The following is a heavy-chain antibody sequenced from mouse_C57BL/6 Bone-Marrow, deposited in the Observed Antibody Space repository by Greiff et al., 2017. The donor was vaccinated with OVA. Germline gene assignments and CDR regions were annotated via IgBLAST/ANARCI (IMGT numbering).Heavy chain of an antibody. V-gene: IGHV1-47*01. CDR2: FHPYNDDT. Sequence: VQLQQSGAELVKPGASVQMSCKASGYTFTTSPIEWMKQNHGKSLEWIGNFHPYNDDTKYNEKFKGKATLTVEKSSSTVYLELSRLTSDDSAVYYCARTDGNYGDWFAYWGQGTLVTVSA. D-gene: IGHD2-1*01. CDR1: GYTFTTSP. CDR3: ARTDGNYGDWFAY. J-gene: IGHJ3*01.